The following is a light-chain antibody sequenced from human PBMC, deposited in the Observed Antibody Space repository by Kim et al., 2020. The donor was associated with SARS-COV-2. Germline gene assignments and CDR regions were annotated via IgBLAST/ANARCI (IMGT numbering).Light chain of an antibody. Sequence: SGGDRVTITGRASQSISSYLNWYQQKPGKAPKLLIYAASSLQSGVPSRFSGSGSGTDFTLTISSLQPEDFATYYCQQSYSTPSITFGQGTRLEIK. V-gene: IGKV1-39*01. CDR1: QSISSY. J-gene: IGKJ5*01. CDR3: QQSYSTPSIT. CDR2: AAS.